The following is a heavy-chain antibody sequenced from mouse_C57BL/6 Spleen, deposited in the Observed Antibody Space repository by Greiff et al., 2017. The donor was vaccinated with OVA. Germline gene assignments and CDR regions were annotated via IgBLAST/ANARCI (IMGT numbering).Heavy chain of an antibody. D-gene: IGHD1-1*01. V-gene: IGHV1-82*01. J-gene: IGHJ1*03. CDR1: GYAFSSSW. CDR2: LYPGDGDT. CDR3: ARSDYYGSSYVRF. Sequence: VQLQQSGPELVKPGASVKISCKASGYAFSSSWMNWVKQRPGKGLEWIGRLYPGDGDTNYNGKFKGKATLTADKSSSTAYMQLSSLTSEDSAVYFCARSDYYGSSYVRFWGTGTTVTVSS.